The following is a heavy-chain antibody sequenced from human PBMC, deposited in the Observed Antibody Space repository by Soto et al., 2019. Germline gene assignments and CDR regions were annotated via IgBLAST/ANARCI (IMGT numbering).Heavy chain of an antibody. J-gene: IGHJ4*02. CDR1: GGNFSSYT. Sequence: SVKVSCKASGGNFSSYTISWVRQAPGQGLEWMGRIIPILGIANYAQKFQGRVTITADKSTSTAYMELSSLRSEDTAVYYCASGSGGILTGYKYWGQGTPVTVSS. D-gene: IGHD3-9*01. CDR3: ASGSGGILTGYKY. V-gene: IGHV1-69*02. CDR2: IIPILGIA.